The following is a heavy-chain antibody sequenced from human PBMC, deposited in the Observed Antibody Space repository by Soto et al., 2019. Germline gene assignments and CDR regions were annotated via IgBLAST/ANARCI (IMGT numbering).Heavy chain of an antibody. J-gene: IGHJ6*02. D-gene: IGHD6-6*01. V-gene: IGHV3-21*01. CDR2: ISSSSSYI. CDR1: GFTFSSYS. CDR3: SSDIAARPRVDYYGMDL. Sequence: PGGSLRLSCAASGFTFSSYSMNWVRQAPGKGLEWVSSISSSSSYIYYADSVKGRFTISRDNAKNSLYLQMNSLRAEDTAVYYCSSDIAARPRVDYYGMDLWGQGTTVTGSS.